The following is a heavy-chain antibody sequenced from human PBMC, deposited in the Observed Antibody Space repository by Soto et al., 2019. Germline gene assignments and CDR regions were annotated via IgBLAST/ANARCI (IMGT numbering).Heavy chain of an antibody. CDR3: VRGTNDWYRIDY. V-gene: IGHV3-74*01. Sequence: EVQLVESGGGLVQPGGSLRLSCAASGFTFSNYWMHWVRLPPGKGLLWVSRINIGGSAANYAGSVEGRFTVSRDDAKNTLYLQMTSLRDDDTAVYYCVRGTNDWYRIDYWGQGAPVTVSS. CDR2: INIGGSAA. CDR1: GFTFSNYW. D-gene: IGHD3-9*01. J-gene: IGHJ4*02.